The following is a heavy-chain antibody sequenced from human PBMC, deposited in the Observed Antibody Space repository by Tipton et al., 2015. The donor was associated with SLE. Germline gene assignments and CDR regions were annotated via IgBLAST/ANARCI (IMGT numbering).Heavy chain of an antibody. D-gene: IGHD4-17*01. CDR3: ARDPDYGDDADDY. Sequence: TLSLTCTVSGDSIRRGGHYWSLNREPAGKGLEYICHMYITGSTQYNPSLKSRVTLSVDTSKNPFSLRLTSVTAADTAVYYCARDPDYGDDADDYWSQGTLVTVSS. J-gene: IGHJ4*02. CDR2: MYITGST. CDR1: GDSIRRGGHY. V-gene: IGHV4-61*09.